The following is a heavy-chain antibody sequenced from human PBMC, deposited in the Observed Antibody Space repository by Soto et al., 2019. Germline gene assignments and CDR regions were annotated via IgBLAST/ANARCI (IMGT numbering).Heavy chain of an antibody. CDR1: GGTFSSYA. CDR2: IIPIFGTA. D-gene: IGHD6-13*01. J-gene: IGHJ5*02. CDR3: AREDYSSSSGSQNWFDP. Sequence: ASVKVSCKASGGTFSSYAISWVRQAPGQGLEWMGGIIPIFGTANYAQKFQGRVTITADESTSTAYMELSSLRSEDTAVYYCAREDYSSSSGSQNWFDPWGQGTLVTVSS. V-gene: IGHV1-69*13.